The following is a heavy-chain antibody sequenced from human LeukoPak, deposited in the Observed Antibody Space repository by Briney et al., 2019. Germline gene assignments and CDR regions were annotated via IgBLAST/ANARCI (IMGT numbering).Heavy chain of an antibody. Sequence: AGGSLRLSYAASGFTFSSYSMNWVRQAPGRGLEWVSSISSSSSYIYYADSVKGRFTISRDNAKNSLYLQMNSLRAEDTAVYYCARELVATQEFDYWGQGTLVTVSS. D-gene: IGHD5-12*01. CDR1: GFTFSSYS. J-gene: IGHJ4*02. CDR3: ARELVATQEFDY. CDR2: ISSSSSYI. V-gene: IGHV3-21*01.